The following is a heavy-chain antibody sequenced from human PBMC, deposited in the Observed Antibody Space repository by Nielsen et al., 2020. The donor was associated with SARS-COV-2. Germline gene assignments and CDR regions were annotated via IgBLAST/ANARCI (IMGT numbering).Heavy chain of an antibody. CDR2: ISYDGSNK. Sequence: GESLKISCAASGFTFSSYAMHWVRQAPGKGLEWVAVISYDGSNKYYADSVKGRFTISRDNSKNTLYLQMNSLRAEDTAVYYCARDLASSGFYYYGMDVWGQGTTVTVSS. D-gene: IGHD3-22*01. CDR1: GFTFSSYA. V-gene: IGHV3-30-3*01. J-gene: IGHJ6*02. CDR3: ARDLASSGFYYYGMDV.